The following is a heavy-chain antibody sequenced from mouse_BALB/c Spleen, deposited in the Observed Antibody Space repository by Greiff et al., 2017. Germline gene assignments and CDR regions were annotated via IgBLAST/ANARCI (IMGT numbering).Heavy chain of an antibody. CDR2: INPNNGGT. J-gene: IGHJ4*01. V-gene: IGHV1-18*01. Sequence: EVQLQQSGPELVKPGASVKIPCKASGYTFTDYNMDWVKQSHGKSLEWIGDINPNNGGTIYNQKFKGKATLTVDKSSSTAYMELRSLTSEDTAVYYCARRRRIGRYYAMDYWGQGTSVTVSS. D-gene: IGHD3-1*01. CDR1: GYTFTDYN. CDR3: ARRRRIGRYYAMDY.